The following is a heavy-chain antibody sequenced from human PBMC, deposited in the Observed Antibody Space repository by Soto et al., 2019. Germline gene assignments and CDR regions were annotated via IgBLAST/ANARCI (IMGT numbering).Heavy chain of an antibody. CDR2: ISGSGGST. Sequence: GGSLRLSCAASGFTFSSYAMSWVRQAPGKGLEWVSAISGSGGSTYYADSVKGRFTISRDNSKNTLYLQMNSLRAEDTAVYYCAKVLSSQLWLLPYYFDYWGQGTLVTVSS. J-gene: IGHJ4*02. V-gene: IGHV3-23*01. CDR3: AKVLSSQLWLLPYYFDY. D-gene: IGHD5-18*01. CDR1: GFTFSSYA.